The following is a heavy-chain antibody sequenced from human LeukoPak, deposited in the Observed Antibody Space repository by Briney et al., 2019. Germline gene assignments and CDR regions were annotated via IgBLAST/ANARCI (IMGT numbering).Heavy chain of an antibody. V-gene: IGHV1-46*01. J-gene: IGHJ4*02. CDR2: INPSGGST. D-gene: IGHD5-18*01. CDR3: AREPQLWTQYYFDY. CDR1: GYTFTIYY. Sequence: ASVTVSFTASGYTFTIYYMHWVRQAPGQGRGGMGLINPSGGSTSYAQKFQGRVTMTRDTSTSSVYMELSSLRSEDTAVYYCAREPQLWTQYYFDYWGQGTLVTVSS.